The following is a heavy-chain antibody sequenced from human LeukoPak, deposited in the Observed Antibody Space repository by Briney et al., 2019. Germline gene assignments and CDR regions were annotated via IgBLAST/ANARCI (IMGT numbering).Heavy chain of an antibody. D-gene: IGHD2-2*01. CDR1: GFTFSSYG. J-gene: IGHJ5*02. CDR2: IWYDGSNK. Sequence: PGRSLRLSCAASGFTFSSYGMHWVRQAPGKGLEWVAVIWYDGSNKYYADSVKGRFTISRDNAKNTLYLQMNSPRAEDTAVYYYARADYQLLSPSYNWFDPWGQGTLVTVSS. CDR3: ARADYQLLSPSYNWFDP. V-gene: IGHV3-33*01.